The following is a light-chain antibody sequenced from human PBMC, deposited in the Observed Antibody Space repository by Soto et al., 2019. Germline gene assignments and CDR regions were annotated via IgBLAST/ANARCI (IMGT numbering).Light chain of an antibody. CDR2: GNS. CDR3: QSYDSSLEV. J-gene: IGLJ1*01. V-gene: IGLV1-40*01. Sequence: QSVLTQPPSVSGAPGQRVTISCNGSSSNIGAGYDVHWYQQLPGTAPKLLIYGNSNRPSGVPDRFSGSKSGTSASLAITCLQAEDEADYYCQSYDSSLEVFGTGTKLTVL. CDR1: SSNIGAGYD.